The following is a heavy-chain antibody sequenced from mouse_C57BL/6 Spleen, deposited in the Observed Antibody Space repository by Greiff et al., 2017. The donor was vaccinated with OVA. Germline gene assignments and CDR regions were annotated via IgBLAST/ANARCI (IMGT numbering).Heavy chain of an antibody. CDR3: TQTAQAWFAY. J-gene: IGHJ3*01. CDR2: IYPGNSDT. D-gene: IGHD3-2*02. Sequence: VQLQQSGTVLARPGASVKMSCKTSGYTFTSYWKHWVKQRPGQGLEWIGAIYPGNSDTSYNQKFKGKAKLTAVTSASTAYLALSSLTNEDSAVYYCTQTAQAWFAYWGQGTLVTVSA. CDR1: GYTFTSYW. V-gene: IGHV1-5*01.